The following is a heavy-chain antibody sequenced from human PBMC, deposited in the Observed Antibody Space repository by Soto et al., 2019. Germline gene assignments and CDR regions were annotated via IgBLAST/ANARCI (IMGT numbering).Heavy chain of an antibody. CDR3: ARDQNYDILTGYSYNWFDP. V-gene: IGHV3-33*01. J-gene: IGHJ5*02. CDR2: IWYDGSNK. CDR1: GFTFSSYG. Sequence: GGSLRLSCAASGFTFSSYGMHWVRQAPGKGLEWVAVIWYDGSNKYYADSVKGRFTISRDNSKNTLYLQMNSLRAEDTAVYYCARDQNYDILTGYSYNWFDPCGQGTLVTVSS. D-gene: IGHD3-9*01.